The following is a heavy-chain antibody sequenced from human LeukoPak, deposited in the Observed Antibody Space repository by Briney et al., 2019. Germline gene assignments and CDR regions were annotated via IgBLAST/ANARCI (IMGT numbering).Heavy chain of an antibody. Sequence: GGPLTLPCAASGFTFNSYEMNGVRQAPEKGQEWVSYISRSATTIYSADSVEGRFTISRDNAKNSLYLQMNSLRYEDTAVYYCASVPAYWGEGTLVTVPS. CDR1: GFTFNSYE. J-gene: IGHJ4*02. CDR3: ASVPAY. CDR2: ISRSATTI. V-gene: IGHV3-48*03.